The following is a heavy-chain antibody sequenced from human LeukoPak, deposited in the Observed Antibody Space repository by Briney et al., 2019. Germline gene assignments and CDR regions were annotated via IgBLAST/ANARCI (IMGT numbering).Heavy chain of an antibody. CDR3: AKDDERDGNRYFDY. D-gene: IGHD1-1*01. J-gene: IGHJ4*02. CDR1: GFTFSSYG. CDR2: IWPDGSNQ. Sequence: GGSLRLSCAASGFTFSSYGMHWVRQAPGKGLEWLTSIWPDGSNQYYADSVKGRFTISRDNSKSTLYLQMNSLRAEDSAVYYCAKDDERDGNRYFDYWGQGTPVTVSS. V-gene: IGHV3-30*02.